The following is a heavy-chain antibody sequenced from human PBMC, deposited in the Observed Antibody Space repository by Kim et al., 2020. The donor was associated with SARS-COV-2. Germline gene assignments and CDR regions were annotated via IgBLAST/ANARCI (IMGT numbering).Heavy chain of an antibody. D-gene: IGHD3-22*01. V-gene: IGHV1-2*02. CDR1: GYTFTGYY. J-gene: IGHJ4*02. Sequence: ASVKVSCKASGYTFTGYYMHWVRQAPGQGLEWMGWINPNSGGTNYAQKFQGRVTMTRDTSISTAYMELSRLRSDDTAVYYCARDITYYYDSSGYSDYWGQGTLVTVSS. CDR2: INPNSGGT. CDR3: ARDITYYYDSSGYSDY.